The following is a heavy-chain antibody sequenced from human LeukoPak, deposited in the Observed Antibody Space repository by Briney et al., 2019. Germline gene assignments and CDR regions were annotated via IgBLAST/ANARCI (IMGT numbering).Heavy chain of an antibody. D-gene: IGHD2-2*01. V-gene: IGHV4-39*02. CDR3: AREVIPNGFDY. Sequence: SETLSLTCTVSGGSISSSSYYWGWIRQPPGKGLEWIGSIYYSGSTYYNPSLKSRVTISVDTSKNQFSLKLSPVTAADTAVYYCAREVIPNGFDYWGQGTLVTVSS. CDR1: GGSISSSSYY. CDR2: IYYSGST. J-gene: IGHJ4*02.